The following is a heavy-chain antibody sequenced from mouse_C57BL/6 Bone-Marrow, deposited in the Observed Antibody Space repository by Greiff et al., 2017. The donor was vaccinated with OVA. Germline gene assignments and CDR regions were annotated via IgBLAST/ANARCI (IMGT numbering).Heavy chain of an antibody. V-gene: IGHV1-81*01. D-gene: IGHD1-1*01. Sequence: QVQLKQSGAELARPGASVKLSCKASGYTFTSYGISWVKQRTGQGLEWIGEIYPRSGNTYYNEKFKGKATLTADKSSSTAYMELRSLTSEDSAVYFCARRARSSPYYAMDYWGQGTSVTVSS. CDR2: IYPRSGNT. CDR1: GYTFTSYG. J-gene: IGHJ4*01. CDR3: ARRARSSPYYAMDY.